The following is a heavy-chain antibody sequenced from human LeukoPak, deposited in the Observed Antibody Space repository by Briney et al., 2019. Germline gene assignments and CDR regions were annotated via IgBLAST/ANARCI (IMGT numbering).Heavy chain of an antibody. CDR2: IGPDGGTT. CDR3: ARGAQLTDY. J-gene: IGHJ4*02. D-gene: IGHD6-13*01. CDR1: GFTFYTYG. V-gene: IGHV3-64*01. Sequence: PGGSLRLSCAASGFTFYTYGMHWVRQAPGKGLEYVSGIGPDGGTTYYAKSVKGRFTISRDNSKSMVYLQMGSLTADDMAVYYCARGAQLTDYWGQGTLVAVSS.